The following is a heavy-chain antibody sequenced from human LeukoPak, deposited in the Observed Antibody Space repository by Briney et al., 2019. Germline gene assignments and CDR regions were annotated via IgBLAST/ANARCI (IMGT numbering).Heavy chain of an antibody. CDR2: ISYSGTT. D-gene: IGHD3-22*01. CDR3: ARDFYDSSGFSPPYYMDV. CDR1: GGSISTTNYY. J-gene: IGHJ6*03. Sequence: SETLSLTCTVSGGSISTTNYYWGWIRQPPGKGLEWIGSISYSGTTYFNPSLKSRVTVSLDTSKNQFSLKVTSVTAADTAVYYCARDFYDSSGFSPPYYMDVWGKGTTVTVSS. V-gene: IGHV4-39*07.